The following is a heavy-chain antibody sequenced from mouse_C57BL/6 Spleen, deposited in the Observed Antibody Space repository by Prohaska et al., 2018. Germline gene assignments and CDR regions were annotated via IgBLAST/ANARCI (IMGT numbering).Heavy chain of an antibody. CDR2: IYPGDGDT. Sequence: QVQLQQSGAELVKPGASVKISCKASGYAFSSYWMNWVKQRPGKGLEWIGQIYPGDGDTNYNGKFKGKATLTADKSSSTAYMQLSSLTSEDSAVYFCARGGLRPHYCDYWGQGTTLTVSS. D-gene: IGHD3-2*02. V-gene: IGHV1-80*01. CDR1: GYAFSSYW. J-gene: IGHJ2*01. CDR3: ARGGLRPHYCDY.